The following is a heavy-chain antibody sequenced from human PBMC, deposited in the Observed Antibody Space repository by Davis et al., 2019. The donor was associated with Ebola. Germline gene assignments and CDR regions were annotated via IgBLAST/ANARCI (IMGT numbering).Heavy chain of an antibody. CDR3: ARGVGTMRVVYYYGMGV. D-gene: IGHD2-8*02. J-gene: IGHJ6*02. Sequence: SGPTLVKPTETLTLTCTVSGFSLSDARMGVTWIRQPPGKGLEWIGYIYESGTTNYSPSLKSRVTISLDRSKNQFSLKLSSVTPADTAIYYCARGVGTMRVVYYYGMGVWGQGTTVTVSS. CDR2: IYESGTT. CDR1: GFSLSDARMG. V-gene: IGHV4-61*01.